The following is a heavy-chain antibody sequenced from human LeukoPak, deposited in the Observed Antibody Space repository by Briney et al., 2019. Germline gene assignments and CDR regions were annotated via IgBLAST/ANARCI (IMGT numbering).Heavy chain of an antibody. CDR1: GFTFGDYF. J-gene: IGHJ4*02. CDR2: ISGSSQTI. Sequence: GGSLRLSCEGTGFTFGDYFMTWIRQAPGKGLEWLAYISGSSQTIYYADSVRGRFTVSRDNPRQSLYLQMNSRGDEATADYYCSRRGWGSYSQDYWGQGTLVTVSA. D-gene: IGHD3-10*01. CDR3: SRRGWGSYSQDY. V-gene: IGHV3-11*04.